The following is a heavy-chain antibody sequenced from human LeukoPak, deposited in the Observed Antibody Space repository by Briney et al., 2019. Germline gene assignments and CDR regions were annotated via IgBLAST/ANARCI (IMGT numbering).Heavy chain of an antibody. J-gene: IGHJ3*02. CDR2: IYTSGST. CDR1: GGSISSGSYY. V-gene: IGHV4-61*02. CDR3: AREGGGSYPYAFDI. Sequence: SETLSLTCTVSGGSISSGSYYWSWIRQPAGKGLEWIGRIYTSGSTNYNPSLKSRVTISVDRSKNQFSLKLSSVTAADTAVYYCAREGGGSYPYAFDIWGQGTMVTVSS. D-gene: IGHD1-26*01.